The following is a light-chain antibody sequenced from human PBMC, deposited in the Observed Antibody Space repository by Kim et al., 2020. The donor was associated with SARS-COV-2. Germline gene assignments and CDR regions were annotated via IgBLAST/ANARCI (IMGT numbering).Light chain of an antibody. Sequence: EIVLTQSPATLSLSPGETATLSCGASQSVSSSHLAWYQQKSGLAPRLLIYGASSRATGIPDRFSGSGSGTDFTLTISRREPEDFAVYFCHQYGRAPNSFGQGTKLEI. CDR1: QSVSSSH. J-gene: IGKJ2*03. CDR3: HQYGRAPNS. CDR2: GAS. V-gene: IGKV3D-20*01.